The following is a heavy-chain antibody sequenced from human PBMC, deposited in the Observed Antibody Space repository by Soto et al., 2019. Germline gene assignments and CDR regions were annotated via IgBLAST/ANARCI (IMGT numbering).Heavy chain of an antibody. J-gene: IGHJ5*02. CDR1: GGSISSGGYS. D-gene: IGHD6-19*01. Sequence: QLQLQESGSGLVKPSQTLSLTCAVSGGSISSGGYSWSWIRQPPGKGLEWIGYIYHSGSTYYNPSLKDRVTIAVDRSKNQFSLKLSSVTAADTAVYYCARGSVSSGWFNWFDPWGQGTLVTVSS. CDR3: ARGSVSSGWFNWFDP. CDR2: IYHSGST. V-gene: IGHV4-30-2*01.